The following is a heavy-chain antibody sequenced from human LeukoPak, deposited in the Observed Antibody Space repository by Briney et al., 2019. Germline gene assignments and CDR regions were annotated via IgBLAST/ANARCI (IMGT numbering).Heavy chain of an antibody. J-gene: IGHJ5*02. Sequence: PGGSLRLSCAASGFTFSSYGMHWVRQAPGKGLEWVAVISYDGSNKYYADSVKGRFTISRDNSKNTLYLQMNSLRAEDTAVYYCAKDGPYSSSWYGRPFWFDPWGQGTLVTVSS. CDR1: GFTFSSYG. CDR3: AKDGPYSSSWYGRPFWFDP. D-gene: IGHD6-13*01. V-gene: IGHV3-30*18. CDR2: ISYDGSNK.